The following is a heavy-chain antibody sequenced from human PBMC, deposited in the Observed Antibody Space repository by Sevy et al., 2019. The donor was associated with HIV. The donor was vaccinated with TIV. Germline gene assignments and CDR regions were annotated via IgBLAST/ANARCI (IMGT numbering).Heavy chain of an antibody. V-gene: IGHV3-74*01. Sequence: GGSLRLSCAASGFTFRSYWMHWVRQAPGKGLVWVSRINRDGSATSHVDSVTGRFTISRNNGKNMLYLQMSSLSAEDTAVYFCVKDSYYDSSDWGQGTLVTVSS. CDR2: INRDGSAT. CDR1: GFTFRSYW. J-gene: IGHJ4*02. CDR3: VKDSYYDSSD. D-gene: IGHD3-22*01.